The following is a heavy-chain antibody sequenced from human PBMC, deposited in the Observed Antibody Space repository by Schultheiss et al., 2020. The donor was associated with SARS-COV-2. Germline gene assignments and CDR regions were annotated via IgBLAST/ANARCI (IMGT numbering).Heavy chain of an antibody. CDR2: INPNSGGT. D-gene: IGHD3-3*01. Sequence: VKVSCKASGYTFTGYYMHWVRQAPGQGLEWMGWINPNSGGTNYAQKFQGRVTMTRDTSISTAYMELSRLRSDDTAVYYCARGQYYDFWSGYYIFDYWGQGTLVTVSS. V-gene: IGHV1-2*02. CDR3: ARGQYYDFWSGYYIFDY. CDR1: GYTFTGYY. J-gene: IGHJ4*02.